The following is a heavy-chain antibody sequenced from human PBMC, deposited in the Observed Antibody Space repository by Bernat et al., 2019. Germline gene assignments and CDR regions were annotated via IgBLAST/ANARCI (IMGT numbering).Heavy chain of an antibody. CDR2: ISAGGIT. V-gene: IGHV3-66*01. J-gene: IGHJ4*02. CDR3: AAYCGSSV. D-gene: IGHD2-21*01. Sequence: EVQLAESGGGLVQPGGSLRLSCAAAGVSVSNNHMRWVRQAPGKGLERVSVISAGGITYYADSVKGRFIISRDNFANTVFLQMNSLRVEDTAVYYCAAYCGSSVWGQGTLVTVSS. CDR1: GVSVSNNH.